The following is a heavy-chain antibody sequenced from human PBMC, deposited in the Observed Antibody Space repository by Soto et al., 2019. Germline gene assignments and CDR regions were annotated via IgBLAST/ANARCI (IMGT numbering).Heavy chain of an antibody. CDR1: GFTFDDYA. J-gene: IGHJ4*02. Sequence: VQLVESGGGLVQPGRSLRLSCAASGFTFDDYAMHWVRQAPGKGLEWVSGISWNTGNIGYADSVKGRFTISRDNAKNSLYLQMNSLRAEDTALYYCAKDFTGYCSGGTCPFDYWGQGTLVTVSS. CDR2: ISWNTGNI. V-gene: IGHV3-9*01. D-gene: IGHD2-15*01. CDR3: AKDFTGYCSGGTCPFDY.